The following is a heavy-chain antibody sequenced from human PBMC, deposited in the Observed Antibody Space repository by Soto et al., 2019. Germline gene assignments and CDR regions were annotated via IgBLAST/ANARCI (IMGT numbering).Heavy chain of an antibody. CDR3: AKGDWDYIAGHFDY. CDR1: GFTFTSCA. J-gene: IGHJ4*02. D-gene: IGHD1-7*01. V-gene: IGHV3-23*01. Sequence: GGSLRLSCAASGFTFTSCAMSWVRQAPGKGLEWVSAISGTAGNTHHADPVKGRFTISRDISKNTLYLQMNSLRAEDTAVYYCAKGDWDYIAGHFDYWGQGTLVTVSS. CDR2: ISGTAGNT.